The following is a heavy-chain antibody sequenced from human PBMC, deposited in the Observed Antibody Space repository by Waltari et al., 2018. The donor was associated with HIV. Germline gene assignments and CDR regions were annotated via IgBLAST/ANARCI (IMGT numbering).Heavy chain of an antibody. CDR3: ARGLDILTGYYHWFSDL. CDR2: LSISGSA. CDR1: GGSITTGSTS. Sequence: QVQLQESGPGLVKPSQTLSLTCTVPGGSITTGSTSSIWIRQHAGKGLEWIGRLSISGSANYNPPLRSRVTMSLDTSKNQFSLKLTSVTAADTAVYYCARGLDILTGYYHWFSDLWGRGTLVTVSS. J-gene: IGHJ2*01. V-gene: IGHV4-61*02. D-gene: IGHD3-9*01.